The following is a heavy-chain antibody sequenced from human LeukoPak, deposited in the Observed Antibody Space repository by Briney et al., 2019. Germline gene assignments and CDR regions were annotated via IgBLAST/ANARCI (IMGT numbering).Heavy chain of an antibody. CDR3: ARANDYTGYYSYFDS. CDR1: GYTFTSYG. CDR2: ISAYNGNT. D-gene: IGHD3-22*01. Sequence: ASVKVSCKASGYTFTSYGISWVRQAPGQGLEWMGWISAYNGNTNYAQKLQGRVTMTTDTSTSTAYMELRSLRSDDTAVYYCARANDYTGYYSYFDSWGQGTLVTVSS. V-gene: IGHV1-18*01. J-gene: IGHJ4*02.